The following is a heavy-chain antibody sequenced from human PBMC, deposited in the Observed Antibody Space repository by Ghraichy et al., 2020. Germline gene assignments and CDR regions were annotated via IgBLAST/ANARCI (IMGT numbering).Heavy chain of an antibody. CDR1: GFTFSSYS. CDR3: AREPQPRSFRGYGMDV. CDR2: ISSSSSYI. Sequence: GGSLRLSCAASGFTFSSYSMNWVRQAPGKGLEWVSSISSSSSYIYYADSVKGRFTISRDNAKNSLYLQMNSLRAEDTAVYYCAREPQPRSFRGYGMDVWGQGTTVTVSS. D-gene: IGHD3-10*01. J-gene: IGHJ6*02. V-gene: IGHV3-21*01.